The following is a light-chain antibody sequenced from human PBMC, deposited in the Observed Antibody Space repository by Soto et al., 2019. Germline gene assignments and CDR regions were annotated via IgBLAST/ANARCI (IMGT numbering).Light chain of an antibody. J-gene: IGKJ1*01. Sequence: DIQVTQFPSTLSASVGERVTITCRASQNINTLLAWYQQKPGKAPQLLIYDASTLESGVPSRFSGSGSGTEFTLPISSLQPDDFATYYCQQHYIHWTFGQGTKVDIK. CDR2: DAS. CDR3: QQHYIHWT. CDR1: QNINTL. V-gene: IGKV1-5*01.